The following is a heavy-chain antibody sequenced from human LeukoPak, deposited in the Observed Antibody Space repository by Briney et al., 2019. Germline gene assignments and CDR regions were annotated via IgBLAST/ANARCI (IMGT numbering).Heavy chain of an antibody. D-gene: IGHD3-22*01. J-gene: IGHJ4*02. CDR1: GYTFTRYA. CDR3: ARSSLGVVDTLDY. Sequence: ASVKVSCKASGYTFTRYAISWVRQAPGQGLEWMGWNSASSGATNYAQELQGRVAMTTDTSTSTAYMELRSLRSDDTAVYYCARSSLGVVDTLDYWGQGALVTVSS. V-gene: IGHV1-18*01. CDR2: NSASSGAT.